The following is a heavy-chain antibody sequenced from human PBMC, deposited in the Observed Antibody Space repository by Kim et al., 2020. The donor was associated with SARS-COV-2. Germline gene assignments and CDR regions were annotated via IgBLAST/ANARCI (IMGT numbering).Heavy chain of an antibody. CDR3: ARDNPLPYEALYYFDY. Sequence: SVKGRFTISRDNSKNTLYLQMNSLRAEDTAVYYCARDNPLPYEALYYFDYWGQGTLVTVSS. V-gene: IGHV3-30*01. D-gene: IGHD3-22*01. J-gene: IGHJ4*02.